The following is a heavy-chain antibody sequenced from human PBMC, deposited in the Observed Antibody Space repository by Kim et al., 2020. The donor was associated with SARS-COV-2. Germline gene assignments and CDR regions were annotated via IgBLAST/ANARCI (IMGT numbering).Heavy chain of an antibody. Sequence: ASVKVSCKASGYTFTDYSINWVRQAPGQGPEWMGWINPKTGSPTYAQDFTGRFIFSLDTSVTTAYLQISGLKAEDTAVYYCARSYYDLDTYYKVRYSYYFYLDIWGKGTTVTVSS. V-gene: IGHV7-4-1*02. J-gene: IGHJ6*03. CDR1: GYTFTDYS. CDR3: ARSYYDLDTYYKVRYSYYFYLDI. CDR2: INPKTGSP. D-gene: IGHD3-10*01.